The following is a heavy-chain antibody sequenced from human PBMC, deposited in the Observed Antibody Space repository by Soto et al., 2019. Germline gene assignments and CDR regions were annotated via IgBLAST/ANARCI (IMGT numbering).Heavy chain of an antibody. CDR3: GRRGTMVRGVIAWFDP. J-gene: IGHJ5*02. Sequence: SETLSLTCTVSGGSISSYYWSWIRQPPGKGLEWIGYIYYSGSTNYNPSLKSRVTISVDTSKNQFSLKLSSVTAADTAVYYCGRRGTMVRGVIAWFDPWGQGTLVTVSS. V-gene: IGHV4-59*08. CDR1: GGSISSYY. CDR2: IYYSGST. D-gene: IGHD3-10*01.